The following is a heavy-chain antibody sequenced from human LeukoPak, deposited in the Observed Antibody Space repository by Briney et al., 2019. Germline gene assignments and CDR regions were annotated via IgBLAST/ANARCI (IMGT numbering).Heavy chain of an antibody. CDR3: AELGITMIGGV. D-gene: IGHD3-10*02. CDR1: GFTFSTYG. Sequence: GGSLRLSCAASGFTFSTYGMNWVRQAPGKGLEWVSYISSSGSTIYYADSVKGRFTISRDNAKNSLYLQMNSLRAEDTAVYYCAELGITMIGGVWGKGTTVTISS. CDR2: ISSSGSTI. J-gene: IGHJ6*04. V-gene: IGHV3-48*03.